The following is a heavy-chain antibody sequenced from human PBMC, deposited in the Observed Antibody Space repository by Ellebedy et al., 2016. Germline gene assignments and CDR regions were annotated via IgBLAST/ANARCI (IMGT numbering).Heavy chain of an antibody. CDR1: GYSFTSYW. D-gene: IGHD5-18*01. CDR3: AKRGGYSYSYAPFDY. Sequence: GESLKISCKGSGYSFTSYWIGWVRQMPGKGLEWMGIIYPGDSDTRYSPSFQGQVTISADKSISTAYLQWSSLKASDTAMYYCAKRGGYSYSYAPFDYWGQGALVTVSS. V-gene: IGHV5-51*01. CDR2: IYPGDSDT. J-gene: IGHJ4*02.